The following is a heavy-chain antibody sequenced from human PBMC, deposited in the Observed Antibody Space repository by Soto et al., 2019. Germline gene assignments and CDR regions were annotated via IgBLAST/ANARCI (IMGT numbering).Heavy chain of an antibody. CDR3: AKEMIASTLADFFDY. J-gene: IGHJ4*02. CDR1: GFTFSNYG. CDR2: ISGSGDRA. V-gene: IGHV3-23*01. D-gene: IGHD2-21*01. Sequence: EVQLLESGGGLIQPGGSLRLSCGASGFTFSNYGMTWVRQAPGKGLEWVSTISGSGDRAFYADPVKGRFTISRDNSKNTLHLQMNSLSAEDTAMYYCAKEMIASTLADFFDYWGQGILVTVSS.